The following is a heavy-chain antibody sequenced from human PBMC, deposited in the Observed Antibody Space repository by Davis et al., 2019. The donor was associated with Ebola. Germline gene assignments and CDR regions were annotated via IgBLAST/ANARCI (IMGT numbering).Heavy chain of an antibody. CDR2: ISYSGST. CDR1: GGSISSTAYF. CDR3: ARVGPVDSGSYYFDY. J-gene: IGHJ4*02. Sequence: PSETLSLTCTVSGGSISSTAYFWGWIRQPPGKELEWIASISYSGSTYYSPSLKSRVTISVDASKNKFSLKLSSVTAADTAVYYCARVGPVDSGSYYFDYWGQGTLVTVSS. D-gene: IGHD1-26*01. V-gene: IGHV4-39*01.